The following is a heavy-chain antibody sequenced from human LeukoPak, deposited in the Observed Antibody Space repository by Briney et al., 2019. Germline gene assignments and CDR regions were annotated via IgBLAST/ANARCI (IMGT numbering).Heavy chain of an antibody. CDR2: ISGSSTII. Sequence: GGSLRLSCAASGLTFSTYSMNWVRQAPGKGLEWVSYISGSSTIIYYADSVKGRFTISRDNAKKSLYLQMNSLRAEDTAVYYCTGVRSFYYFDYWGQGTLVTVSS. J-gene: IGHJ4*02. D-gene: IGHD1-26*01. CDR1: GLTFSTYS. CDR3: TGVRSFYYFDY. V-gene: IGHV3-48*04.